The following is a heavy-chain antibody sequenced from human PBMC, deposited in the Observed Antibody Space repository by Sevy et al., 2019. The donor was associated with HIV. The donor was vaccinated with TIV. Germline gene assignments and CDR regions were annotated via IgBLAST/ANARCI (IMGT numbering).Heavy chain of an antibody. CDR3: ARDGGEILSSAFDY. J-gene: IGHJ4*02. D-gene: IGHD3-16*01. V-gene: IGHV3-30*03. CDR2: ISYDGRNTK. Sequence: GGSLRLSCVGSGFSFSDHRMHWVRQAPGKGLEWMAVISYDGRNTKYKADSVKGRFTISRDNSKNTRYLQMNSLRAEDTAIYYCARDGGEILSSAFDYWGQGTLVTVSS. CDR1: GFSFSDHR.